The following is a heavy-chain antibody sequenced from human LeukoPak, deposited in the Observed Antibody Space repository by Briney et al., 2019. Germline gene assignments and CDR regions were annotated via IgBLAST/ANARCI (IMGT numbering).Heavy chain of an antibody. CDR3: AKDAYCSSTSCYTDDAFDI. J-gene: IGHJ3*02. Sequence: GGSLRLSCAASGFTFSDYYMSWIRQAPGKGLEWVSYISSSGSTIYYADSVKGRFTISRDNSKNTLYLQMNSLRAEDTAVYYCAKDAYCSSTSCYTDDAFDIWGQGTMVTVSS. V-gene: IGHV3-11*01. D-gene: IGHD2-2*02. CDR1: GFTFSDYY. CDR2: ISSSGSTI.